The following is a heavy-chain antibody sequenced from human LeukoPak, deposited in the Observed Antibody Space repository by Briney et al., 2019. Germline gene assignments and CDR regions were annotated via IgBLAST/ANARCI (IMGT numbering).Heavy chain of an antibody. J-gene: IGHJ5*02. D-gene: IGHD2-15*01. V-gene: IGHV4-4*07. CDR2: INTSGNT. CDR3: ARIYCDGGGCYWFDP. CDR1: GVSISSYY. Sequence: SETLSLTCTVSGVSISSYYWSWIRQAAGKGLEWIGRINTSGNTNYNHSLKSRVSLSVDTSKNQFSLKLSSVTAADTAVYYCARIYCDGGGCYWFDPWGQGTLVTASS.